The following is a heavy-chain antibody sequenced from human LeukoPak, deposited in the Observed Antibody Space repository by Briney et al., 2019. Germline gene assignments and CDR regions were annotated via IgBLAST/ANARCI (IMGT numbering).Heavy chain of an antibody. V-gene: IGHV1-2*02. CDR2: INPNSGGT. CDR1: GYTFTGYY. CDR3: AXRLRYYDSSGYYLGDWYFDL. D-gene: IGHD3-22*01. J-gene: IGHJ2*01. Sequence: RASVKVSCKASGYTFTGYYMHWVRQAPGQGLEWMGWINPNSGGTNYAQKFQGRVTMTRDTSIGTAYMELSSLRSEDTAVYYCAXRLRYYDSSGYYLGDWYFDLWGRGTLVTVSS.